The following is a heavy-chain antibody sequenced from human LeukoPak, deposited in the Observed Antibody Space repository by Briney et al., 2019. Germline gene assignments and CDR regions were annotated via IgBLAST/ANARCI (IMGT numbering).Heavy chain of an antibody. Sequence: PSGTLSLTCTVSGGSISSNSYYWGWIRQPPGKGLEWIGSMYYSGNTYYNPSLKSRVTISVDTSKNQLSLNLSSVTAADTAVYYCARQGAARRNDGFDFWGQGTMVTVSS. CDR2: MYYSGNT. CDR1: GGSISSNSYY. J-gene: IGHJ3*01. CDR3: ARQGAARRNDGFDF. D-gene: IGHD6-6*01. V-gene: IGHV4-39*01.